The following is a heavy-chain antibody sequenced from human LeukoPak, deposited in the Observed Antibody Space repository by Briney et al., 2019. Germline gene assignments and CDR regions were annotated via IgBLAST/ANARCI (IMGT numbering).Heavy chain of an antibody. V-gene: IGHV1-2*06. CDR3: ARVVNSGSPHRSSWFDP. CDR1: GYTFTGYY. D-gene: IGHD1-26*01. CDR2: INPNSGGT. Sequence: GASVKVSCKASGYTFTGYYMHWVRQAPGQGLEWMGRINPNSGGTNYAQKFQGRVTMTRDTSISTAYMELSRLRSDDTAVYYCARVVNSGSPHRSSWFDPWGQGTLATVSS. J-gene: IGHJ5*02.